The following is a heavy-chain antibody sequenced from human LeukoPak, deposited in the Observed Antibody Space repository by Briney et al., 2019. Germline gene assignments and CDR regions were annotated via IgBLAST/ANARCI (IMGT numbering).Heavy chain of an antibody. D-gene: IGHD6-25*01. CDR2: IDSTGAYT. Sequence: PGGSLRLSCAASGFIFSNYAMSWVRQAPGKGLEWVSAIDSTGAYTWYADSVKGRFTISKGSSETILYLQMNSLRAEDAAVYFCAKGSAAGRPYYFDYWGQGTLVTVSS. CDR1: GFIFSNYA. V-gene: IGHV3-23*01. CDR3: AKGSAAGRPYYFDY. J-gene: IGHJ4*02.